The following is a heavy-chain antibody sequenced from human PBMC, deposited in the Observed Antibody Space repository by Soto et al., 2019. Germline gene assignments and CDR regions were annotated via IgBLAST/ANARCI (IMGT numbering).Heavy chain of an antibody. D-gene: IGHD3-10*01. CDR2: IYYSGST. CDR1: GSSITSYH. Sequence: QVQLQESGPGLVKPSETLSLICTVSGSSITSYHWSWIRQPPGKGLEWIGYIYYSGSTNYNPSLKSRVTVSVDTSKNQFSLKLSSVTAADTAVYFCARERGPSYWYFDLWGRGTLVTVSS. V-gene: IGHV4-59*01. J-gene: IGHJ2*01. CDR3: ARERGPSYWYFDL.